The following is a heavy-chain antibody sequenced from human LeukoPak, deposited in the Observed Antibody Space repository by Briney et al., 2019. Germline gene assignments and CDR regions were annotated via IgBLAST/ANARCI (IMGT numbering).Heavy chain of an antibody. CDR3: AKDRDHLGTTTVTLDY. CDR2: ISGSGGST. V-gene: IGHV3-23*01. J-gene: IGHJ4*02. Sequence: GGSLRLSCAASGFTFSSYAMSWVRQAPGEGLEWVSAISGSGGSTYYADSVKGRFTISRDNSKNTLYLQMNSLRAEDTAVYYCAKDRDHLGTTTVTLDYWGQGTLVTVSS. D-gene: IGHD4-17*01. CDR1: GFTFSSYA.